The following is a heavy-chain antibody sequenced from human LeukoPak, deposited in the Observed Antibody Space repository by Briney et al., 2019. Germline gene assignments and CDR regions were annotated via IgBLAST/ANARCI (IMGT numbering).Heavy chain of an antibody. CDR3: AREAVAGTFFYDY. CDR1: GFTFSSYG. V-gene: IGHV3-30*03. J-gene: IGHJ4*02. Sequence: GRSLRLSCAASGFTFSSYGMHWVRQAPGKGLEWVAVVSYDGSNKNYADSVKGRFTISRDNAKNSLYLQMNSLRAGDTAVYYCAREAVAGTFFYDYWGQGTLVTVSS. CDR2: VSYDGSNK. D-gene: IGHD6-19*01.